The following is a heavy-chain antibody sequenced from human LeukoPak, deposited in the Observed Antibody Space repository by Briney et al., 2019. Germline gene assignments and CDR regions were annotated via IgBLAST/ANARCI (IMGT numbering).Heavy chain of an antibody. CDR3: ARARTYYDILTGYVPGRDAFDI. V-gene: IGHV1-69*13. CDR2: IIPIFGTA. Sequence: SVKVSCTASGGTFSSYAISWVRQAPGQGLEWMGGIIPIFGTANYVQKFQGRVTITADESTSTAYMELSSLRSEDTAVYYCARARTYYDILTGYVPGRDAFDIWGQGTMVTVSS. J-gene: IGHJ3*02. CDR1: GGTFSSYA. D-gene: IGHD3-9*01.